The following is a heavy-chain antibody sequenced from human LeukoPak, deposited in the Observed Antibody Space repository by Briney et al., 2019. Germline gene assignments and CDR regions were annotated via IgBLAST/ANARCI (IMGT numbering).Heavy chain of an antibody. V-gene: IGHV3-21*01. CDR1: GFTFSSYS. Sequence: VKPGGSLRLSCAASGFTFSSYSMHWVRQAPGKGLEWVSSISSSSYIYYADSVKGRFTISRDNAKNSLYLQMNSLRAEDTAVYYCARDQSIAVAKNPINWFDPWGQGTLVTVSS. CDR2: ISSSSYI. J-gene: IGHJ5*02. CDR3: ARDQSIAVAKNPINWFDP. D-gene: IGHD6-19*01.